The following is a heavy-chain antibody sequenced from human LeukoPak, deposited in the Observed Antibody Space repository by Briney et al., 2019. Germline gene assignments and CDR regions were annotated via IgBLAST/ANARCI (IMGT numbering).Heavy chain of an antibody. D-gene: IGHD5-18*01. Sequence: PGGSLRLSCAASGFTFDDYGMSWVRQAPGKGLEWVSGINWNGGSTGYADSVRGRFTISRDNAKNSLYLQMNSLRAEDTALYYCARGGSGYSYGTVDYWGQGTLVTVSS. J-gene: IGHJ4*02. CDR1: GFTFDDYG. V-gene: IGHV3-20*04. CDR2: INWNGGST. CDR3: ARGGSGYSYGTVDY.